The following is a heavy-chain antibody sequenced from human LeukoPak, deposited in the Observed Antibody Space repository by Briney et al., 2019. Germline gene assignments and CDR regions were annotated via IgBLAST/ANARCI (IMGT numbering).Heavy chain of an antibody. CDR3: ARSYDSSGYSVYYFDY. CDR2: IYYSGST. D-gene: IGHD3-22*01. CDR1: GGSISSSSYY. J-gene: IGHJ4*02. Sequence: PSETLSLTCTVSGGSISSSSYYWGWIRQPPGKGLEWIGSIYYSGSTYYNPSLKSRVSISVDTSKNQSSLKLSSVTAADTAVYYCARSYDSSGYSVYYFDYWGQGTLVTVSS. V-gene: IGHV4-39*07.